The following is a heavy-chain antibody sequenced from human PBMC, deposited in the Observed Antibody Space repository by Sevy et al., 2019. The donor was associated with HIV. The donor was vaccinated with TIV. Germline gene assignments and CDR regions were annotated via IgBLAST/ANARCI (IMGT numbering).Heavy chain of an antibody. CDR2: ISGGGGST. V-gene: IGHV3-23*01. CDR1: GFLFNNFA. CDR3: AKQRGSRPSYAMDV. J-gene: IGHJ6*02. D-gene: IGHD3-16*01. Sequence: GGSLRLSCAASGFLFNNFAMGWVRQAPGKGLEWVSVISGGGGSTYYADSVKGRFTISRENSKNTVFLQMNSLRAEDTAAYYCAKQRGSRPSYAMDVWGQGTTVTVSS.